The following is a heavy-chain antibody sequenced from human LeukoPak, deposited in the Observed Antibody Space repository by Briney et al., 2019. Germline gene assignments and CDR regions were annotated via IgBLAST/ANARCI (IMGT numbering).Heavy chain of an antibody. Sequence: PSETLSLTCSVSGGSVSSGSYYRSWIRQPPGKGLEWIGYISYSGSTNYNPSLESRVTISVDTSKNQFSLKLSSVTAADTAVYYCARDLNTYGSHYFDYWGQGTLVTVSS. V-gene: IGHV4-61*01. CDR2: ISYSGST. CDR3: ARDLNTYGSHYFDY. D-gene: IGHD5-18*01. J-gene: IGHJ4*02. CDR1: GGSVSSGSYY.